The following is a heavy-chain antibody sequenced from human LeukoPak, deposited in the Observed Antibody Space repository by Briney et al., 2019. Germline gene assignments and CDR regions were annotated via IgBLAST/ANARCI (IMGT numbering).Heavy chain of an antibody. D-gene: IGHD4-11*01. Sequence: SETLSLTCTVSGGSISSYYWSWIRQPPGKGLEWIGYIYYSGSTNYNPSLKSRVTISVDTSKNQFSLKLSSVTAADTAVYYCARDVGDYSRKSPYYFDYWGQGTLVTVSS. CDR3: ARDVGDYSRKSPYYFDY. V-gene: IGHV4-59*01. CDR2: IYYSGST. CDR1: GGSISSYY. J-gene: IGHJ4*02.